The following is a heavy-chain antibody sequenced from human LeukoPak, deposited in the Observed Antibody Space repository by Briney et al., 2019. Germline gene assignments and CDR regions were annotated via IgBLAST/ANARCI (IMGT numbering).Heavy chain of an antibody. V-gene: IGHV1-69*04. CDR1: GGTFSSYA. J-gene: IGHJ4*02. CDR3: ARGDTTTYYYDSSGYGGYDY. Sequence: GASVKVSCKASGGTFSSYAISWVRQAPGQGLEWMGRIIPILGIANYAQKFQGRVTITADKSTSTAYMELSSLRSKDTAVYYCARGDTTTYYYDSSGYGGYDYWGQGTLVTVSS. CDR2: IIPILGIA. D-gene: IGHD3-22*01.